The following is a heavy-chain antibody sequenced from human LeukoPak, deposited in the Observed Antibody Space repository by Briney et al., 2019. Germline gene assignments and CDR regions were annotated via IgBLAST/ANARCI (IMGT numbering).Heavy chain of an antibody. CDR2: IRSKANSYAT. Sequence: GGSLRLPCAASGFTFSGSAMHWVRQASGKGLEWVGRIRSKANSYATAYAASVKGRFTISRDDSKSTAYLQTNSLKTEDTAVYYCTSFYCTGGVCYPPNDAFDIWGQGTMVTVSS. CDR3: TSFYCTGGVCYPPNDAFDI. CDR1: GFTFSGSA. D-gene: IGHD2-8*02. J-gene: IGHJ3*02. V-gene: IGHV3-73*01.